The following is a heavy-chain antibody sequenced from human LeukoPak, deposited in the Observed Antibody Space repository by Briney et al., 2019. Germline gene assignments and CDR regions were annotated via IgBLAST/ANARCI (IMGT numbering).Heavy chain of an antibody. Sequence: YWSWIRQPPGKGLEWMGIIYPGDSDTRYSPSFQGQVTISADKSISTAYLQWSSLKASDTAMYYCARRVAAATYNWFDPWGQGTLVTVSS. CDR1: YW. V-gene: IGHV5-51*01. D-gene: IGHD2-15*01. CDR3: ARRVAAATYNWFDP. J-gene: IGHJ5*02. CDR2: IYPGDSDT.